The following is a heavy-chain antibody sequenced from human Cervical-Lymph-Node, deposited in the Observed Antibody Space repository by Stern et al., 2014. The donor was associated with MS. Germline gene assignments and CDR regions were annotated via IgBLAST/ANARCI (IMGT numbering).Heavy chain of an antibody. D-gene: IGHD2-2*01. Sequence: EVQLVESGGGLVKPGGSLRLSCAASGFTFSSYSMNWVRQAPGKGLEWGSSISSSSSYIYYADSVKGRFTISRDNAKNSLYLQMNSLRAEDTAVYYCARDHPKYCTSCFDYWGQGTLVTVSS. CDR2: ISSSSSYI. CDR3: ARDHPKYCTSCFDY. V-gene: IGHV3-21*01. J-gene: IGHJ4*02. CDR1: GFTFSSYS.